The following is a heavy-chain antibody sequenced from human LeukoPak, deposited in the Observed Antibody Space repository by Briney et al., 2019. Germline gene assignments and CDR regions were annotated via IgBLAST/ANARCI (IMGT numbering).Heavy chain of an antibody. J-gene: IGHJ3*02. CDR3: ARDPRDDYNSRIFDI. CDR2: ISSSSSTM. V-gene: IGHV3-48*01. Sequence: GGSLRLSCAAPGFTFSSYSMNWVRQAPGKGLEWVSYISSSSSTMYYADSVKGRFTISRDNAKNSLYLQMNSLRAEDTAVYYCARDPRDDYNSRIFDIWGLGTMVTVSS. D-gene: IGHD5-24*01. CDR1: GFTFSSYS.